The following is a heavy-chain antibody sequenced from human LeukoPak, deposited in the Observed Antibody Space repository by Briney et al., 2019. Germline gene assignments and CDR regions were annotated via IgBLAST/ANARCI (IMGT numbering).Heavy chain of an antibody. J-gene: IGHJ4*02. CDR1: GFTVNNYY. V-gene: IGHV3-53*01. Sequence: PGGSLRLSCAASGFTVNNYYMNWVRQAPGKGLDCVSILYSGGMTYYADSVKGRFTISTDTSKNTVNLQMNSLRAEDTAIYYCARMFGGNYYGYYFDYWGQGSMLTVSS. D-gene: IGHD1-26*01. CDR3: ARMFGGNYYGYYFDY. CDR2: LYSGGMT.